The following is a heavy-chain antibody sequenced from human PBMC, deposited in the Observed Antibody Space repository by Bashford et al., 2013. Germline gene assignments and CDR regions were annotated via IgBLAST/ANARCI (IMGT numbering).Heavy chain of an antibody. D-gene: IGHD6-13*01. CDR2: TRNKANSYTT. Sequence: GGSLRLSCAASGFTFSDHYMDWVRQAPGKGLEWVGRTRNKANSYTTEYAASVKGRFTISRDDSKNSLYLQMNSLKTEDTAVYYCARGLYYSSSWYDYYYYGMTSGAKGPRSPSP. V-gene: IGHV3-72*01. CDR1: GFTFSDHY. CDR3: ARGLYYSSSWYDYYYYGMTS. J-gene: IGHJ6*02.